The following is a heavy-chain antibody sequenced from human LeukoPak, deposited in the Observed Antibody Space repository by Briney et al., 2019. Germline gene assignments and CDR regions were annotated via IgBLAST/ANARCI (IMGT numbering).Heavy chain of an antibody. V-gene: IGHV3-23*01. J-gene: IGHJ6*02. D-gene: IGHD6-19*01. Sequence: GGSLRLSCAASGFTVSSNYAMSWVRQTPGKGLEWVSSISGSGGTTYSADSVKGRLTISRDNSKNTLYLQMNSLRAEDTAVYYCANHPRYNSGWGAMDVWGQGTTVTVSS. CDR2: ISGSGGTT. CDR1: GFTVSSNYA. CDR3: ANHPRYNSGWGAMDV.